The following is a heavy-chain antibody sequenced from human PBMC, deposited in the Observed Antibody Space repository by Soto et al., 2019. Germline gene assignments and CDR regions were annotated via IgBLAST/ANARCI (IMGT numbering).Heavy chain of an antibody. CDR1: GFIFSNYG. D-gene: IGHD6-13*01. CDR3: AKVGYSSTSGNY. J-gene: IGHJ4*02. V-gene: IGHV3-33*06. CDR2: IYYDGSYE. Sequence: GSLRLSCAASGFIFSNYGTHWVRQAPGKGLEWVALIYYDGSYENYADSVEGRFTISRDNSKSTLWLQMSSLRVEDTAVYYCAKVGYSSTSGNYWGQGTLVTVSS.